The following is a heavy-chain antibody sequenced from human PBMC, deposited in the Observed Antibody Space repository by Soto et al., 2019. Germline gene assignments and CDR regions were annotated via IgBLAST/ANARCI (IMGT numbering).Heavy chain of an antibody. CDR2: INPNSGGT. V-gene: IGHV1-2*04. CDR1: GYTFTGYY. D-gene: IGHD3-9*01. CDR3: ARALKGYDILTGQPFDP. Sequence: GASVKVSCKASGYTFTGYYMHWVRQAPGQGLEWMGWINPNSGGTNYAQKFQGWVTMTRDTSISTAYMELSRLRSDDTAVYYCARALKGYDILTGQPFDPWGQGTLVTVSS. J-gene: IGHJ5*02.